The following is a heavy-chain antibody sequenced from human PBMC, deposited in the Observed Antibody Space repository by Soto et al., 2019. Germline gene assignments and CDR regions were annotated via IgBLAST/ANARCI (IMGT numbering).Heavy chain of an antibody. Sequence: EVQLLESGGGLVQPGGSLRLSCAASGFTFSSYAMSWVRQAPGKGLEWVSAISGSGGSTYYADSVKGRFTISRDNSKNTLYLQKNGLRDEETAVYYCATSPAARVNYDYVWGSFDYWGQGTLVTVSS. J-gene: IGHJ4*02. CDR3: ATSPAARVNYDYVWGSFDY. D-gene: IGHD3-16*01. V-gene: IGHV3-23*01. CDR2: ISGSGGST. CDR1: GFTFSSYA.